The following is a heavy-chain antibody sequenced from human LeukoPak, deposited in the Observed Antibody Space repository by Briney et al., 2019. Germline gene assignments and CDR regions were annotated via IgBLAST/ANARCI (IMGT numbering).Heavy chain of an antibody. CDR2: ISGSGGST. D-gene: IGHD3-22*01. CDR3: ARDFSPDSSGYSPFDY. CDR1: GFTFSSYA. V-gene: IGHV3-23*01. J-gene: IGHJ4*02. Sequence: GGSLRLSCAASGFTFSSYAMSWVRQAPGKGLEWVSAISGSGGSTYYADSVKGRFTISRDNSKNTLYLQMNSLRAEDTAVYYCARDFSPDSSGYSPFDYWGQGTLVTVSS.